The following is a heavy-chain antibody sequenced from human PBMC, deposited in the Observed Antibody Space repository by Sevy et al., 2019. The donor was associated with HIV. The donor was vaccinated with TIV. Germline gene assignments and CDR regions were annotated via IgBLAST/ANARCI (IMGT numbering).Heavy chain of an antibody. CDR3: AKTINSGGGVVPAANYYYYGMDV. V-gene: IGHV3-23*01. Sequence: GGSLRLSCAASGFTFSGYAMSWVRQAPGKGLEWVSAINGKGRSTHYADSVEGRFTISRDNSKNTLYLQMNSLRADDTAVYYCAKTINSGGGVVPAANYYYYGMDVWGQGTTVTVSS. J-gene: IGHJ6*02. D-gene: IGHD2-2*01. CDR2: INGKGRST. CDR1: GFTFSGYA.